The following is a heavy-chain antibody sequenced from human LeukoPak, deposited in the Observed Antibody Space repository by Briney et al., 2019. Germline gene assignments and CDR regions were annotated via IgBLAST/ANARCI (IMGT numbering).Heavy chain of an antibody. Sequence: SGGSLRLSCAVSGITLSNYGMSWVRQAPGKGLEWVAGLRGSGGGTNYAASVQGRFTISRDNPKNTLYLQMNSLRAEDTAVYFCAKRGVVIRVFLVGFHKEAYYFDSWGQGALVTVSS. CDR3: AKRGVVIRVFLVGFHKEAYYFDS. J-gene: IGHJ4*02. CDR2: LRGSGGGT. V-gene: IGHV3-23*01. CDR1: GITLSNYG. D-gene: IGHD3-10*01.